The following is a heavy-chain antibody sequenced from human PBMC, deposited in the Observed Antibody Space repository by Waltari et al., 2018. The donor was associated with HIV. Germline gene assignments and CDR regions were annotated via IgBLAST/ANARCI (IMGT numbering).Heavy chain of an antibody. CDR1: GYSISSDYY. V-gene: IGHV4-38-2*02. J-gene: IGHJ5*02. Sequence: QVQLQESGPGLVKPSETLALTCAVSGYSISSDYYWGWIRQPPGKGLEWIGTIYHSGSTYYNPSLKSRITISIDTSKNQFSLKMSSVTAADTAVYYCAREMGLVFLGYCSSTSCQGWFDPWGQGTLVTVSS. CDR3: AREMGLVFLGYCSSTSCQGWFDP. CDR2: IYHSGST. D-gene: IGHD2-2*01.